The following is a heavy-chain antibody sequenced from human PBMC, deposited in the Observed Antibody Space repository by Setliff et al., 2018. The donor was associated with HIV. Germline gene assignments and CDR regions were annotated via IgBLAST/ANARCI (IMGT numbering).Heavy chain of an antibody. CDR1: GFTFSTYA. J-gene: IGHJ6*03. CDR3: AKDRNMYSSSSRYHYYYYMDV. V-gene: IGHV3-23*01. CDR2: ISETGGST. Sequence: GGSLRLSCAASGFTFSTYAMTWVRQAPGKGLEWVSGISETGGSTYYADSVKGRFTISRDNSKNTLYMQMNSLSAEDTAVYYCAKDRNMYSSSSRYHYYYYMDVWGKGTTVTVSS. D-gene: IGHD6-6*01.